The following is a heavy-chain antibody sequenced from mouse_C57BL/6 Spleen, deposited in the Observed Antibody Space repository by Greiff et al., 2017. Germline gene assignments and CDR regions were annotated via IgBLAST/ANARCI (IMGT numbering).Heavy chain of an antibody. CDR3: ARHPHCGSSDRWYFDV. J-gene: IGHJ1*03. CDR1: GFTFSSYT. D-gene: IGHD1-1*01. V-gene: IGHV5-9*01. CDR2: ISGGGGNT. Sequence: EVKLVESGGGLVKPGGSLKLSCAASGFTFSSYTMSWVRQTPEKRLEWVATISGGGGNTYYPDSVKGRFTISRDNAKNTLYLQMSSLRSEDTALYYCARHPHCGSSDRWYFDVWGTGTTVTVSS.